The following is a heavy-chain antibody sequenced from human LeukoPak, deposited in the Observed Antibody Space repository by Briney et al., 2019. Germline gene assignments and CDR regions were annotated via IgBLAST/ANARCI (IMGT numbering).Heavy chain of an antibody. Sequence: SETLSLTCTVSGGSISSGSYYWSWIRQPAGKGLEWIGRIYTSGSTNYNPSLKSRVTISADTSKNQFSLKLTSATAADTAVYYCARVTAVPPLPTGYFDLWGRGTLVTVSS. D-gene: IGHD1-20*01. J-gene: IGHJ2*01. V-gene: IGHV4-61*02. CDR1: GGSISSGSYY. CDR3: ARVTAVPPLPTGYFDL. CDR2: IYTSGST.